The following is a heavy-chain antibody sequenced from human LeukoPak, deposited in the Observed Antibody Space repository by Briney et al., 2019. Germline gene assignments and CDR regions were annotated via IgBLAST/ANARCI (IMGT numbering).Heavy chain of an antibody. J-gene: IGHJ4*02. Sequence: PGGSLRLSCAASGFTFSGSAMHWVRQASGKGLEWVGRIRSKANSYATAYAASVKGRFTISRDDSKNTAYLQMNSLKTEDTAVYYCARAGLDTAMATAWTMDYWGQGTLVTVSS. CDR2: IRSKANSYAT. CDR3: ARAGLDTAMATAWTMDY. D-gene: IGHD5-18*01. CDR1: GFTFSGSA. V-gene: IGHV3-73*01.